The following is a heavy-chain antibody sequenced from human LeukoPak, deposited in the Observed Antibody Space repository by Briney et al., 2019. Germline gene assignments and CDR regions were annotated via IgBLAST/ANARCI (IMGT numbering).Heavy chain of an antibody. CDR3: VREGGPATSGYDDNNWLDP. CDR1: GYTFTDYH. CDR2: INVKSGVA. V-gene: IGHV1-2*02. Sequence: ASLKVSFKASGYTFTDYHLHLVRHAPGQGFEWMGWINVKSGVATYAQKFQGRITITRDTSISSAYMSLTRLTSEDSAVYYSVREGGPATSGYDDNNWLDPXGHGTLVTVFS. D-gene: IGHD5-12*01. J-gene: IGHJ5*02.